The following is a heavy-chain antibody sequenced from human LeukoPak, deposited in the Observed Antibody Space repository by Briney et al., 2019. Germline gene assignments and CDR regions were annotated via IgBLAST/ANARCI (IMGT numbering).Heavy chain of an antibody. Sequence: ASVKVSCKVSGYTLTELSMHWVRQAPGKGLEWMGGFDPEDGETIYAQKFQGRVTMTEGTSTDTAYMELSSLRSEDTAVYYCATAAQGYFQHWGQGTLVTVSS. CDR1: GYTLTELS. CDR3: ATAAQGYFQH. CDR2: FDPEDGET. V-gene: IGHV1-24*01. J-gene: IGHJ1*01.